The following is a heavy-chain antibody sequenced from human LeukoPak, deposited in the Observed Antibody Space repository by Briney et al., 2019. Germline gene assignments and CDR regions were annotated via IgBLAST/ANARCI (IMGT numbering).Heavy chain of an antibody. V-gene: IGHV3-23*01. CDR1: GFTFSTFA. Sequence: PGGSLRLSCAASGFTFSTFAMTWVRQGPGKGLEWVSSIDGSGAGTYYADSVKGRFSISRDNSKSTLYLQMYSLTAEDTAVYYCAKYFVYYGSGSYDYWGQGTLVTVSS. CDR3: AKYFVYYGSGSYDY. J-gene: IGHJ4*02. CDR2: IDGSGAGT. D-gene: IGHD3-10*01.